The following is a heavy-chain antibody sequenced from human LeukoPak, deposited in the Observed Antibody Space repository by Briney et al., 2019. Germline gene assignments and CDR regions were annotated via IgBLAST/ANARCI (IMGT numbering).Heavy chain of an antibody. CDR3: AGPSSSWVRDAFDI. CDR1: GFTVSSNY. Sequence: GGSLRLSCAASGFTVSSNYMSWVRQAPEKGLEWVSVIYSGGSTYYADSVKGRFTISRDNSKNTLYLQMNSLRAEDTAVYYCAGPSSSWVRDAFDIWGQGTMVTVSS. J-gene: IGHJ3*02. D-gene: IGHD6-13*01. V-gene: IGHV3-66*04. CDR2: IYSGGST.